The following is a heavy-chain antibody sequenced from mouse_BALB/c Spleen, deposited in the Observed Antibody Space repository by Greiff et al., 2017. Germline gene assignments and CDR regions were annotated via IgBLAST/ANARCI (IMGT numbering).Heavy chain of an antibody. V-gene: IGHV5-17*02. CDR2: ISSGSSTI. Sequence: DVMLVESGGGLVQPGGSRKLSCAASGFTFSSFGMHWVRQAPEKGLEWVAYISSGSSTIYYADTVKGRFTISRDNPKNTLFLQMTSLRSEDTAMYYCARGDGNYGYYAMDYWGQGTSVTVSS. CDR3: ARGDGNYGYYAMDY. J-gene: IGHJ4*01. CDR1: GFTFSSFG. D-gene: IGHD2-1*01.